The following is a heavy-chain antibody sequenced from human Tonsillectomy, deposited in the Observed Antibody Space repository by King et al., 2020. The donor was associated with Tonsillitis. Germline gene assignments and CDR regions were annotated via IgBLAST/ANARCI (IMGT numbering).Heavy chain of an antibody. CDR3: ARVGWSGYSYYFDY. V-gene: IGHV4-59*08. CDR1: GGSISSYY. D-gene: IGHD3-3*01. CDR2: IYYSGST. Sequence: VQLQESGPGLVKPSETLSLTCTVSGGSISSYYWSWIRQPPGKGLEWIGYIYYSGSTNYNPPLKSRVTISVDTSKNPFFLKLSSVTAADTAVYYCARVGWSGYSYYFDYWGQGTLVTVSS. J-gene: IGHJ4*02.